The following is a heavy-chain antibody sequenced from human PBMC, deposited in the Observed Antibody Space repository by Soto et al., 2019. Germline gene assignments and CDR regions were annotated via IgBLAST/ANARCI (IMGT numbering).Heavy chain of an antibody. V-gene: IGHV3-13*01. CDR2: IGTAGDT. J-gene: IGHJ3*02. D-gene: IGHD2-15*01. CDR3: ARAGQGASCSGGSCYLGASDI. CDR1: GFNFSSYD. Sequence: EVQLAESGGGLVQPGGSLRLSCEASGFNFSSYDMHWVRQATGKGLEWVSVIGTAGDTFYTGSVKGRFTISRENGKNSLYLQMNSLRAGDTAVYYCARAGQGASCSGGSCYLGASDIWGQGTMVTVSS.